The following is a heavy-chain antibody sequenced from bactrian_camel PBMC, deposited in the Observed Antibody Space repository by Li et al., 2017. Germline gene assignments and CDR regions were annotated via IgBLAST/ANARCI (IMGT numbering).Heavy chain of an antibody. D-gene: IGHD5*01. J-gene: IGHJ4*01. Sequence: HVQLVESGGGSVQTGGSLRLSCAVSGDTSSMYCMGWFRQAAGKEREWAAIIDSFGSTSYAGSVAGRFTVSKDHAKNSVYLQMDSLKPADTAMYYCAAAKIGFPSLARYLCTEWGPGTQVTVS. CDR2: IDSFGST. CDR3: AAAKIGFPSLARYLCTE. V-gene: IGHV3S53*01. CDR1: GDTSSMYC.